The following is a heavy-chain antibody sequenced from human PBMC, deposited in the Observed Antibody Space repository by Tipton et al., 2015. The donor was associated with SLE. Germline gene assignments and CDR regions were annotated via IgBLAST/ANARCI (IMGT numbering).Heavy chain of an antibody. CDR3: ARDSAGGGDI. Sequence: TLSLTCTVSGGSISSGSYYWSWIRQPAGKGLEWIGRIYTSGSTTYNPSLKSRVTISVDTSKNQFSRKLSSVTAADTAVYYCARDSAGGGDIWGQGTMVTVSS. D-gene: IGHD3-10*01. CDR2: IYTSGST. J-gene: IGHJ3*02. V-gene: IGHV4-61*02. CDR1: GGSISSGSYY.